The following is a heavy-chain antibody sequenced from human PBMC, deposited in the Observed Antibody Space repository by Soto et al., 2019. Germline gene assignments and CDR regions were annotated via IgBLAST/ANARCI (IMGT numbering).Heavy chain of an antibody. J-gene: IGHJ4*02. CDR1: GFTFSSYS. Sequence: PGGSLRLSCAASGFTFSSYSMNWVRQAPGKGLEWVSSISSSSSYIYYADSVKGRFTISRDNAKNSLYLQMNSLRAEDTAVYYCARESVGATNFDYWGQGTLVTVSS. CDR2: ISSSSSYI. CDR3: ARESVGATNFDY. D-gene: IGHD1-26*01. V-gene: IGHV3-21*01.